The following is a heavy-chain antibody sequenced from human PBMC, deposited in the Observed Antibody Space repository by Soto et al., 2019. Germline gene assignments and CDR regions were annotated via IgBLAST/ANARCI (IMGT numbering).Heavy chain of an antibody. CDR2: IYYSGST. CDR1: GGSISSSSYY. D-gene: IGHD2-15*01. Sequence: PSETLSLTCTVSGGSISSSSYYWGWIRQPPGKGLEWIGSIYYSGSTYYNPSLKGRVTISVDTSKNQFSLKLSSVTAADTAVYYCARLGCSGGSCYFGYYGMAVWGQGTTVTVSS. J-gene: IGHJ6*02. V-gene: IGHV4-39*01. CDR3: ARLGCSGGSCYFGYYGMAV.